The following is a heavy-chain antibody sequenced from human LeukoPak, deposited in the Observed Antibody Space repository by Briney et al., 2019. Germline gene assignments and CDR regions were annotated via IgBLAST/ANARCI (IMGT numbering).Heavy chain of an antibody. CDR1: GFTFTSYP. D-gene: IGHD3-10*01. CDR2: IGSSAGDT. CDR3: AKYYYTSGSSGGRVFDY. Sequence: GRSMRLSSAASGFTFTSYPMTWVRQAPGNGLEWVSTIGSSAGDTNYADSVKGRFTSSRDNSKNSLYLQMNSLRAEVTAVYYCAKYYYTSGSSGGRVFDYWGQGTLVTVSS. V-gene: IGHV3-23*01. J-gene: IGHJ4*02.